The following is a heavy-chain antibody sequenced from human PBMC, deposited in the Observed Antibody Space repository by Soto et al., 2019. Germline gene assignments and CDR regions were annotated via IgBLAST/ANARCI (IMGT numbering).Heavy chain of an antibody. CDR3: ARDGGFIPHDYGEFLHDY. D-gene: IGHD4-17*01. Sequence: GGSLRLSCAASGFTFSSYSMNWVRQAPGKGLEWVSSISSSSSYIYYADSVKGRFTISRDNAKNSLYLQMNSLRAEDTAVYYCARDGGFIPHDYGEFLHDYWGQGTLVTVSS. J-gene: IGHJ4*02. CDR2: ISSSSSYI. CDR1: GFTFSSYS. V-gene: IGHV3-21*01.